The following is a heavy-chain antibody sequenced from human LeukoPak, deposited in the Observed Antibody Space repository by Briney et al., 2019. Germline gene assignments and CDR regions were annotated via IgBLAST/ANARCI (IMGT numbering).Heavy chain of an antibody. CDR2: ISWDGGST. J-gene: IGHJ4*02. V-gene: IGHV3-43D*03. CDR1: GFTFDDYA. CDR3: AKDAIVGATRPYYFDY. Sequence: GGSLRLSCAASGFTFDDYAMHWVRQAPGKGLEWVSLISWDGGSTYYADSVKGRFTISRDNSKNSLYLQMNSLRAEDTALYYCAKDAIVGATRPYYFDYWGQGTLVTVSS. D-gene: IGHD1-26*01.